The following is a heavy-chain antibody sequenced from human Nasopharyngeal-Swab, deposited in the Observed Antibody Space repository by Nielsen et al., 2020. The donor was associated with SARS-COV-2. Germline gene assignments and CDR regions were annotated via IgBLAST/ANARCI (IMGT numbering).Heavy chain of an antibody. J-gene: IGHJ4*02. V-gene: IGHV3-49*03. CDR2: IRSKAYGGTT. D-gene: IGHD4-17*01. Sequence: GSLKISCTASGFTFGDYAMSWFRQAPGKGLEWVGFIRSKAYGGTTEYAASVKGRFTISRDDSKSIAYLQMNSLKTEDTAVYYCTSRSTVTIDYWGQGTLVTVSS. CDR1: GFTFGDYA. CDR3: TSRSTVTIDY.